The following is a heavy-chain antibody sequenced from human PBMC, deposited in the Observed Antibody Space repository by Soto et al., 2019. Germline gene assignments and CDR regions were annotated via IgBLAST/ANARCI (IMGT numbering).Heavy chain of an antibody. Sequence: PGGSLRLSCAASGFTFSSYAMHWVRQAPGKGLEWVAVISYDGSDKNYVDSVKGRFIISRDHSKNTLYLQMNSLRPDDTAVYYCAKDRSGSWTLDYWGQGTLVTVSS. CDR3: AKDRSGSWTLDY. D-gene: IGHD6-13*01. CDR1: GFTFSSYA. V-gene: IGHV3-30*18. J-gene: IGHJ4*02. CDR2: ISYDGSDK.